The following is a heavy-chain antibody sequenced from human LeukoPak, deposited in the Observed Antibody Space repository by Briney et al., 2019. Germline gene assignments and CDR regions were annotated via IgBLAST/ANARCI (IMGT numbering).Heavy chain of an antibody. CDR1: GVSVSTNY. Sequence: GGSLRLSCVASGVSVSTNYMSWVRQAPGKGLERVSLIFIGGATHYADSVKGRFTISRDSTKNTLYLQMNSLSAEDTAVYYCARDSRLSYYDTSGYYSDWRQGTLVTVSS. J-gene: IGHJ4*02. D-gene: IGHD3-22*01. CDR3: ARDSRLSYYDTSGYYSD. CDR2: IFIGGAT. V-gene: IGHV3-53*01.